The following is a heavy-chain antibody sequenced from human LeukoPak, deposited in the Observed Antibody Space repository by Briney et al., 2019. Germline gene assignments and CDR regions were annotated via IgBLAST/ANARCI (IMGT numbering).Heavy chain of an antibody. Sequence: GGSLRLSCVASGFAFRNYWMYWVRQGPGKGLVWLSRINPDGSTTTYADSVKGRSTISRDNAKNSLYLQMNSLRAEDTAVYYCARDRSGWYSTYFDYWGQGTLVTVSS. CDR2: INPDGSTT. CDR1: GFAFRNYW. D-gene: IGHD6-19*01. V-gene: IGHV3-74*01. CDR3: ARDRSGWYSTYFDY. J-gene: IGHJ4*02.